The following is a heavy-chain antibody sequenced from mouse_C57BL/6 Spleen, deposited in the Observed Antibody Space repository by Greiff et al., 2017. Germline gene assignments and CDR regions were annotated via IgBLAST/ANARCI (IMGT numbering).Heavy chain of an antibody. V-gene: IGHV1-64*01. CDR3: APVYYGNYRYYFDD. D-gene: IGHD2-1*01. CDR1: GYTLTSYW. Sequence: VQLQQPGAELVKPGASVKLSCKASGYTLTSYWMHWVKQRPGQGLEWIGMIHPNSGSTNYNEKFKSKATLTVDKSSSTAYMQLSSLTSEDTAVYYCAPVYYGNYRYYFDDWGQGTTLTVSA. CDR2: IHPNSGST. J-gene: IGHJ2*01.